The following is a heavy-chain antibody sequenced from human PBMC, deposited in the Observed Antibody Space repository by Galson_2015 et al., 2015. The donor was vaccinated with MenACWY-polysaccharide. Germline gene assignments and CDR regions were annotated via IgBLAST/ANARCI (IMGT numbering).Heavy chain of an antibody. V-gene: IGHV3-33*01. D-gene: IGHD6-25*01. CDR2: ICYDGSNK. J-gene: IGHJ5*02. CDR3: VSYFAGIAAAGTKYWFDL. Sequence: SLRLSCAACGFTFSHYGMHWVRQAPGKGLEWVAVICYDGSNKYYADSVNGRFTISRDNSTNTLDLIMHSLRAEVTALYYCVSYFAGIAAAGTKYWFDLWGQGTLVTVSS. CDR1: GFTFSHYG.